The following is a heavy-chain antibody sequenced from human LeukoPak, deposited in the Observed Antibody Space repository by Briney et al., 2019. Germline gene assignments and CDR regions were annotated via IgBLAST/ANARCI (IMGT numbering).Heavy chain of an antibody. V-gene: IGHV1-3*01. D-gene: IGHD3-22*01. CDR1: GYTFTSYA. Sequence: ASVKVSCKASGYTFTSYAMHWVRQAPGQRLEWMGWINAGNGNTKYSQKFQGRVTITRDISASTAYMELSSLRSEDTAVYYCARGEWLLPHFDYWGQGTLVTVSS. J-gene: IGHJ4*02. CDR3: ARGEWLLPHFDY. CDR2: INAGNGNT.